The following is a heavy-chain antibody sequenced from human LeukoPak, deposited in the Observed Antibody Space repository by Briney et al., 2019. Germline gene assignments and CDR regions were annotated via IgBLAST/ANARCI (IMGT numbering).Heavy chain of an antibody. CDR2: LNPSGGTT. J-gene: IGHJ4*02. Sequence: ASVKVSCKASGYTFTNYYMHWMRQAPGQGLEWMGILNPSGGTTSYPQKFQGRVTMSRDTSISTAYMELSRLRSDDTAVYYCARDSPRVTAMTNFDYWGQGTLVTVSS. CDR3: ARDSPRVTAMTNFDY. V-gene: IGHV1-46*01. CDR1: GYTFTNYY. D-gene: IGHD5-18*01.